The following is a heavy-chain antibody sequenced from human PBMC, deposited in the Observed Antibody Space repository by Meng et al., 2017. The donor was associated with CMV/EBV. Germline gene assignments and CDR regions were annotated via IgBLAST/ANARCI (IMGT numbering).Heavy chain of an antibody. CDR2: IIPILGIA. D-gene: IGHD2-15*01. Sequence: SVKVSCKASGGTFSSYAISWVRQAPGQGLEWMGGIIPILGIANYAQKFQGRVTITTDESTSTAYMELSSLRSEDTAVYYCARGGSGYGSDYWGQGTLVTVSS. CDR3: ARGGSGYGSDY. J-gene: IGHJ4*02. V-gene: IGHV1-69*10. CDR1: GGTFSSYA.